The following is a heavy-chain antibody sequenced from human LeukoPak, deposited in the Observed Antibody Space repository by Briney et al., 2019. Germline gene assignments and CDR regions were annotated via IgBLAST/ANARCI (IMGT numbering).Heavy chain of an antibody. J-gene: IGHJ4*02. CDR3: VRGTMSTPGLDY. Sequence: TGGSLRLSCAASGFTFSSAWIHWVRQAPGKGLEWVSHIKGDGSGTIYADSVKGRFTISGDNAKNTVYLLMTSLRVEDTAVYYCVRGTMSTPGLDYWGQGILVTVSS. D-gene: IGHD3-10*02. CDR1: GFTFSSAW. V-gene: IGHV3-74*01. CDR2: IKGDGSGT.